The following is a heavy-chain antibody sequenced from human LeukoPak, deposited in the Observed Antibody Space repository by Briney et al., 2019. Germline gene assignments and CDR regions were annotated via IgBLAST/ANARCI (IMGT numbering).Heavy chain of an antibody. D-gene: IGHD3-10*02. CDR3: AFLFGINVFDM. Sequence: ASVKVSCKASGGTFSSYAISWVRQAPGQGLEWMGGIVPALGTANYARRLQGRATITADETTNTLYMELTGLTSEDTAIYYCAFLFGINVFDMWGPGTMVTVSS. CDR2: IVPALGTA. J-gene: IGHJ3*02. CDR1: GGTFSSYA. V-gene: IGHV1-69*13.